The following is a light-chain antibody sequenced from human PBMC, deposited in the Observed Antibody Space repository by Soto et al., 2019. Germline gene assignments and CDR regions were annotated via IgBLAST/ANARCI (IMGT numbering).Light chain of an antibody. CDR3: QESLTTPLT. Sequence: DIQMTQSPSSLSASVGDRVTITCRASNSISIYLNWYQQKPGKAPKLLIYAASSLQSGVPSRFSGSGSGTDFTLTISRLQPEDLATYYCQESLTTPLTFGGGTKVEIK. CDR1: NSISIY. CDR2: AAS. J-gene: IGKJ4*01. V-gene: IGKV1-39*01.